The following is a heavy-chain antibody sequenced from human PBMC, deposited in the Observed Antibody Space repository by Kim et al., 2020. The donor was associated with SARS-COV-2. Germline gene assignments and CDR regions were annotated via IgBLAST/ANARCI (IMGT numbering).Heavy chain of an antibody. CDR3: VRASGWLPRY. CDR2: VGDNGATI. D-gene: IGHD6-19*01. V-gene: IGHV3-43*02. CDR1: VFTFAQSG. J-gene: IGHJ4*02. Sequence: GGSLRLSCAASVFTFAQSGMNGVCQAPGRGLEWVSLVGDNGATIYYAASVKGLFTISIDNTKNSLYLQMNILRTEDTALYYCVRASGWLPRYWGQGTLVTVSS.